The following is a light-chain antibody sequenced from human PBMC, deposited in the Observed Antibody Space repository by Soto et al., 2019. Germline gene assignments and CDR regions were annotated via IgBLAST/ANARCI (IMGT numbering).Light chain of an antibody. Sequence: QSVLTQPASVSASPGQSITISCTGTSSDVGGYNYVSWYQQHPGKAPKVMIYDVSNRPSGVSNRFSGSKSGNTAFLIIFGLQAEDEAGYYCSSYTSSSTYVFGTGTKVTVL. J-gene: IGLJ1*01. CDR3: SSYTSSSTYV. CDR1: SSDVGGYNY. CDR2: DVS. V-gene: IGLV2-14*01.